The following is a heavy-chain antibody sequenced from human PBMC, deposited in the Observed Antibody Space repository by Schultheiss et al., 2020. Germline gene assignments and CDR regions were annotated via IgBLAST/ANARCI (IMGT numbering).Heavy chain of an antibody. CDR1: GFTFSDYY. D-gene: IGHD4-17*01. J-gene: IGHJ4*02. V-gene: IGHV3-11*01. Sequence: GGSLRLSCAASGFTFSDYYMSWIRQAPGKGLEWVSYISSSGSTIYYADSVKGRFTISRDNAKNSLYLQMNSLRAEDTAVYYCARTHDYGDYETNYFDYWGQGTLVTVSS. CDR3: ARTHDYGDYETNYFDY. CDR2: ISSSGSTI.